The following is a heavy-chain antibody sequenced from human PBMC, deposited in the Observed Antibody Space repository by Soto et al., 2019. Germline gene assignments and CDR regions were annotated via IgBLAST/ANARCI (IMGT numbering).Heavy chain of an antibody. CDR1: GDRVSRNSAA. V-gene: IGHV6-1*01. CDR2: TYYRSRWYN. J-gene: IGHJ6*03. Sequence: PSQTQPITCAIRGDRVSRNSAARNRNRKSPSRGLEWLGRTYYRSRWYNDYAVSVKSRITVNPDTSKNQFSLHLNSVTPEDTAVYYCAGTTSRQWYYIDVWDEGTSVSGSS. D-gene: IGHD1-7*01. CDR3: AGTTSRQWYYIDV.